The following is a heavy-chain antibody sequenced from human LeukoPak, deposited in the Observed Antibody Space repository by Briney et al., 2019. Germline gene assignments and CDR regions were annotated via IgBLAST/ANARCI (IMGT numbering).Heavy chain of an antibody. D-gene: IGHD6-19*01. CDR3: ARDKSGNSGWYSYFDY. J-gene: IGHJ4*02. Sequence: ASVKVSCKASGYTFSGYYMHWVRQAPGQGLEWMGWINPNSGGTNYAQKFQGRVTMTRDTSISTAYMELSRLRSDDTAVYYCARDKSGNSGWYSYFDYWGQGTLVTVSS. V-gene: IGHV1-2*02. CDR2: INPNSGGT. CDR1: GYTFSGYY.